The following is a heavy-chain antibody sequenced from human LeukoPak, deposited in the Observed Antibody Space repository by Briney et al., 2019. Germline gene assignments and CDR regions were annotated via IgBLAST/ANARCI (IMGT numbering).Heavy chain of an antibody. D-gene: IGHD1-26*01. CDR1: GGTFSSYA. Sequence: SVKVSCKASGGTFSSYAISWVRQAPGQGLEWMGRIIPIFGTANYAQKFQGRVTITTDESTSTAYMELSSLRSEDTAVYCCARDGVGATQCDYWGQGTLVTVSS. J-gene: IGHJ4*02. CDR2: IIPIFGTA. V-gene: IGHV1-69*05. CDR3: ARDGVGATQCDY.